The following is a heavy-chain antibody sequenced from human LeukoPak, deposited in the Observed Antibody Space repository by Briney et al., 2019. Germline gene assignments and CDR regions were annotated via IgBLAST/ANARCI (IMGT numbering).Heavy chain of an antibody. J-gene: IGHJ1*01. V-gene: IGHV3-30*04. Sequence: PGRSLRLSCAASGFTFSSYAMHWVRQAPGKGLEWVAVISYDGSNKYYADSVKGRFTISRDNSKNTLYLQVNSLRAEDTAVYYCARGDGGPSLKAYFQHWGQGTLVTVSS. CDR3: ARGDGGPSLKAYFQH. CDR2: ISYDGSNK. CDR1: GFTFSSYA. D-gene: IGHD4-23*01.